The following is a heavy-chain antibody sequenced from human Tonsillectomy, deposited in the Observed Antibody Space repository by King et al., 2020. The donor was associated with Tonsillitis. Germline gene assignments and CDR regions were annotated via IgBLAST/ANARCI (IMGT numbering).Heavy chain of an antibody. CDR2: ISGSGGST. Sequence: VQLVESGGGLVQPGGSLRLSCAASGFTFSSYAMSWVRQAPGKGLEWVSAISGSGGSTYYADSVKGRFTISRDNSKNTLYLQMNSLRAEDTAVYYCAKEAHSSSSSQTPTSGLFDYWGQGTLVTVSS. J-gene: IGHJ4*02. CDR3: AKEAHSSSSSQTPTSGLFDY. D-gene: IGHD6-6*01. CDR1: GFTFSSYA. V-gene: IGHV3-23*04.